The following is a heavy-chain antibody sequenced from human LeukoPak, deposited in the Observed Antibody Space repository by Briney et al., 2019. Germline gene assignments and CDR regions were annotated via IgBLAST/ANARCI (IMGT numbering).Heavy chain of an antibody. J-gene: IGHJ1*01. CDR3: AKDKGTYYGSGSPPQH. CDR2: IRHDSSDI. CDR1: GFTFNGYS. D-gene: IGHD3-10*01. Sequence: PGGSLRLSCAASGFTFNGYSMNWVRQAPGKGLEWISFIRHDSSDIYYADSVKGRFTISRDNAKNSLYLQMNSLRAEDTAVYYCAKDKGTYYGSGSPPQHWGQGTLVTVSS. V-gene: IGHV3-48*01.